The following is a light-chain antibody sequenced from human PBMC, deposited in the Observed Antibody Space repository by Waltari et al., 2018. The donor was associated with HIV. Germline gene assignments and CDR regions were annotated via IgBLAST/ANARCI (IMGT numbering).Light chain of an antibody. CDR3: QQYDSLPVV. J-gene: IGKJ5*01. V-gene: IGKV1-33*01. CDR1: QDINHY. Sequence: IQMTQSPSSLSVSVGDTVPITCQASQDINHYLNWYQQKPGKPPKLLMYDASNLEVGVPSRFSGSGSGTHFTFIISSLQPEDIATYYCQQYDSLPVVFGKGTRLEI. CDR2: DAS.